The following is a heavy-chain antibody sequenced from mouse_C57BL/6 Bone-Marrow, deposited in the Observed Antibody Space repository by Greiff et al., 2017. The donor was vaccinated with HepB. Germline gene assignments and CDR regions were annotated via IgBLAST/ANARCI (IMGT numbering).Heavy chain of an antibody. J-gene: IGHJ4*01. CDR3: ARTGVTTGYYAMDY. D-gene: IGHD2-2*01. CDR1: GFSLTSYG. CDR2: IWSGGST. Sequence: QVHVKQSGPGLVAPSQSLSITCTVSGFSLTSYGVHWVRQSPGKGLEWLGVIWSGGSTDYNAAFISRLSISKDNSKSQVFFKMNSLQADDTAIYYCARTGVTTGYYAMDYWGQGTSVTVSS. V-gene: IGHV2-2*01.